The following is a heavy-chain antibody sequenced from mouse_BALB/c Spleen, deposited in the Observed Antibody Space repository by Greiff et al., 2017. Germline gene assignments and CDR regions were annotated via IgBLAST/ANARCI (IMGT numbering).Heavy chain of an antibody. CDR2: INPNNGGT. J-gene: IGHJ4*01. Sequence: VQLQQSGPELVKPGASVKIPCKASGYTFTDYNMDWVKQSHGKSLEWIGDINPNNGGTIYNQKFKGKATLTVDKSSSTAYMELRSLTSEDTAVYYCARSLYGYDEFYAMDYWGQGTSVTVSS. D-gene: IGHD2-2*01. CDR1: GYTFTDYN. CDR3: ARSLYGYDEFYAMDY. V-gene: IGHV1-18*01.